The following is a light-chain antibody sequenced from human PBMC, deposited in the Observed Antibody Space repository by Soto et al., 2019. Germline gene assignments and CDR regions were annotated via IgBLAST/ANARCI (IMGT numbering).Light chain of an antibody. V-gene: IGKV3-15*01. CDR3: QQYNDWPLT. CDR2: GAF. J-gene: IGKJ1*01. Sequence: EIVMTQSPATLSVSPGERVTLSCRASQSVSDNLAWYQQKPGQAPSLLIYGAFTRATGVPARFSGAGSGTEFIITISSLQSEDFALYYCQQYNDWPLTFGQGTKVDIK. CDR1: QSVSDN.